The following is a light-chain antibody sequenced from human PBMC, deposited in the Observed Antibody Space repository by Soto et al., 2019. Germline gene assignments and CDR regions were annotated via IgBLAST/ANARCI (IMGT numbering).Light chain of an antibody. V-gene: IGKV3-11*01. Sequence: EIVLTQSPATLSLSPGERATLSCRASQSVSSYLAWYQQKPGQAPRLLIYAASNRATGIPARFSGSGSGTDFTLTISSLEPEDFAVYYCQQRSNWPPLTFGEGTKVEIK. J-gene: IGKJ4*01. CDR2: AAS. CDR1: QSVSSY. CDR3: QQRSNWPPLT.